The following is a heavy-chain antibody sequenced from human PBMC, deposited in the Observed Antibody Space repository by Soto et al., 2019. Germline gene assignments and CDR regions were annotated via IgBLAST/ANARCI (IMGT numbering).Heavy chain of an antibody. V-gene: IGHV4-59*01. J-gene: IGHJ6*02. CDR1: GGSITSSY. Sequence: QVQLQESGPRLVKPSATLSLTCTVSGGSITSSYWSWIRRPPGKGLEWIAYIYDTGISGYTPSTSDYPTVRIRVTRAKDTSKGQFALKLTSVNAADADVYYCARGEDAFYYDGLDVWGQGITVTVSS. CDR2: IYDTGISGYTPST. CDR3: ARGEDAFYYDGLDV.